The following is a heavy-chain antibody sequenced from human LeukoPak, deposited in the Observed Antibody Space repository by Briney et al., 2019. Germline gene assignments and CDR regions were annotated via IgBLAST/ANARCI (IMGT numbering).Heavy chain of an antibody. V-gene: IGHV3-23*01. CDR1: GFTFSSYA. Sequence: GGSLRLSCAASGFTFSSYAMSWVRQAPGKGXXXXXXXSGSGGSTYYADSVKGRFTISRDNSKNTLYLQMNSLRAEDTAVYYCAKFLPLYCYDSSGLTFDYWGQGTLVTVSS. CDR3: AKFLPLYCYDSSGLTFDY. J-gene: IGHJ4*02. CDR2: XSGSGGST. D-gene: IGHD3-22*01.